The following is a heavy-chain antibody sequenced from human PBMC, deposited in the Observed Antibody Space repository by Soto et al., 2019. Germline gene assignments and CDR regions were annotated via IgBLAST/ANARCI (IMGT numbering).Heavy chain of an antibody. Sequence: SETLSLTCTVSGGSISSYYWSWIRQPPWKGLEWIGYIYYSGSTNYNPSLKSRVTISVDTSKNQFSLKLSSVTAADTAVYYCARDMPAAAGYYYYYMDVWGKGTTVTVSS. D-gene: IGHD6-13*01. CDR1: GGSISSYY. CDR3: ARDMPAAAGYYYYYMDV. J-gene: IGHJ6*03. CDR2: IYYSGST. V-gene: IGHV4-59*01.